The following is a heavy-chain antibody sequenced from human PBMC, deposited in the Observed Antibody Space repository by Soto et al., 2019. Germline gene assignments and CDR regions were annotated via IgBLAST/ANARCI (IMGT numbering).Heavy chain of an antibody. CDR3: AQALGDSSFWYCDL. D-gene: IGHD3-16*01. V-gene: IGHV3-23*01. CDR1: RFTFSNYA. CDR2: ITGSGGST. Sequence: EVQLLESGGGLIQPGGSLRLSCAASRFTFSNYAMTWVRQAPGKGLEWVSTITGSGGSTYYADSVKGRFTISRDNSKNTLCLQMNSLSAEATAVYYCAQALGDSSFWYCDLWGRGTMVTVSS. J-gene: IGHJ2*01.